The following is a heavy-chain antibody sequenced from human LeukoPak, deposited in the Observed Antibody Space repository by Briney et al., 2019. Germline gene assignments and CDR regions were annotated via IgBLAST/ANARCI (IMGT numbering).Heavy chain of an antibody. CDR1: AFTFSSYG. J-gene: IGHJ4*02. D-gene: IGHD3-9*01. V-gene: IGHV3-30*02. CDR2: IWYDGSNE. CDR3: ARHKAYYDILTGYYTPSYYFDY. Sequence: GGSLRLSCAASAFTFSSYGMHWVRQAPGKGLEWVAFIWYDGSNEYYADSVKGRFTIYRDNSKNTLYLQMNSLRTEDTAVYYCARHKAYYDILTGYYTPSYYFDYWGQGTLVTVSS.